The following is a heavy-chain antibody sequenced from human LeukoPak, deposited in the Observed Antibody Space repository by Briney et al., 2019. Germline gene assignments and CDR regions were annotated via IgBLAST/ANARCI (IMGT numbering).Heavy chain of an antibody. CDR3: ARDLPPGIAAAGTYGMDV. CDR1: GGSISSGSYY. D-gene: IGHD6-13*01. V-gene: IGHV4-39*07. J-gene: IGHJ6*02. CDR2: IYYSGST. Sequence: PSQTLSLTCTVSGGSISSGSYYWSWIRQPAGKGLEWIGSIYYSGSTYYNPSLKSRVTISVDTSKNQFSLKLSSVTAADTAVYYCARDLPPGIAAAGTYGMDVWGQGTTVTVSS.